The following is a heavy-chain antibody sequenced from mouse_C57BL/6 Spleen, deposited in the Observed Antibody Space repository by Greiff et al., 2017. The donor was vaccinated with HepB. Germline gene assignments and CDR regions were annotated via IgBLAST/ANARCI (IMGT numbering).Heavy chain of an antibody. Sequence: VQLQQSGGGLVKPGGSLKLSCAASGFTFSDYGMHWVRQAPEKGLEWVAYISSGSSTIYYADTVKGRFTISRDNAKNTLFLQMTSLRSEDTAMYYCARVRGYYGNFDYWGQGTTLTVSS. J-gene: IGHJ2*01. D-gene: IGHD2-1*01. CDR1: GFTFSDYG. CDR2: ISSGSSTI. CDR3: ARVRGYYGNFDY. V-gene: IGHV5-17*01.